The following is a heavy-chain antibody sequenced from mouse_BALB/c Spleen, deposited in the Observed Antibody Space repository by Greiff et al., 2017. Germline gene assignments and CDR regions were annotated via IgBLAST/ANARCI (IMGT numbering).Heavy chain of an antibody. J-gene: IGHJ4*01. CDR2: IDPANGNT. D-gene: IGHD1-1*01. CDR3: APYYYGSSYDYAMDY. V-gene: IGHV14-3*02. Sequence: EVKLQESGAELVKPGASVKLSCTASGFNIKDTYMHWVKQRPEQGLEWIGRIDPANGNTKYDPKFQGKATITADTSSNTAYLQLSSLTSEDTAVYYCAPYYYGSSYDYAMDYWGQGTSVTVSS. CDR1: GFNIKDTY.